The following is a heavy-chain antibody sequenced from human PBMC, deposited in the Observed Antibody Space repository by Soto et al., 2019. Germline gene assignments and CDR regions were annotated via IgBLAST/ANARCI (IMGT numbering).Heavy chain of an antibody. CDR1: GYTLTSYG. V-gene: IGHV1-18*01. J-gene: IGHJ4*02. Sequence: ASVKVSCKTSGYTLTSYGINWARQAPGQRLEWMGWISAYSGKTNYAQKFQGRLTMTTDTSTSTAYMELRSLRSDDTALYYCARDNSGDFWSGYSHYYFDYWGQGTLVTVSS. D-gene: IGHD3-3*01. CDR3: ARDNSGDFWSGYSHYYFDY. CDR2: ISAYSGKT.